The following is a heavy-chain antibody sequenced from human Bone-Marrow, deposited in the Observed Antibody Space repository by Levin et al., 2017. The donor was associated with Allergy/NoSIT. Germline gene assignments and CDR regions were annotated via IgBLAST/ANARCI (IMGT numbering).Heavy chain of an antibody. CDR2: IYPGDSDA. J-gene: IGHJ4*02. Sequence: MSGGSLRLSCKASGYRFTKYWIAWVRQTPGRGLEWMGLIYPGDSDAKINRPFKGQVSMSVDTSIDTASLQWSSLKASDSAIYHCARQNDIVGMWFFDFWGQGSQVTVSA. CDR3: ARQNDIVGMWFFDF. V-gene: IGHV5-51*01. D-gene: IGHD2-15*01. CDR1: GYRFTKYW.